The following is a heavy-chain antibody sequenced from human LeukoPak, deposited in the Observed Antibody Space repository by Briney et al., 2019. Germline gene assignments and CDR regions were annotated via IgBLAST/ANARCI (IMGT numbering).Heavy chain of an antibody. CDR3: ARGPYSYDSSGAFDI. Sequence: SQTLSLTCTVSGDSISSGHYYSRSVRKPAGEGLEWIGRSSSSGNTNYNPSLKSRVTISVDTSKNQFSLKLSSVTAADTAVYFCARGPYSYDSSGAFDIWGQGTMVTVSS. J-gene: IGHJ3*02. CDR2: SSSSGNT. CDR1: GDSISSGHYY. V-gene: IGHV4-61*02. D-gene: IGHD3-22*01.